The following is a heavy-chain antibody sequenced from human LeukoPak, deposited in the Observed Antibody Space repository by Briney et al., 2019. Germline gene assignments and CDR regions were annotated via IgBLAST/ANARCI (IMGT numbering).Heavy chain of an antibody. D-gene: IGHD3-22*01. V-gene: IGHV3-33*01. CDR3: ARFGYYDSSAYDY. CDR2: IWYDGSNK. Sequence: PGGSLRLSCAASGFIFSSYGMHWVRQAPGKGLEWVAVIWYDGSNKYYADSVKGRFTISRDNSKNAMYLQMNGLRAEDTAVYYCARFGYYDSSAYDYWGQGTLVTVSS. J-gene: IGHJ4*02. CDR1: GFIFSSYG.